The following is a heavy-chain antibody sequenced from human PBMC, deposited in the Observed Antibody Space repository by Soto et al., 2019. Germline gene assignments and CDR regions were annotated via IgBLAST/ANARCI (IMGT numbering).Heavy chain of an antibody. CDR3: TRSAVRPSGGLIGPFDY. V-gene: IGHV1-18*01. D-gene: IGHD3-16*02. CDR2: ISAYNGNT. Sequence: ASVKVSCKASGYTYTSYAIIWVRQDPGQGLEWMGWISAYNGNTNYAQKLQGRVTMTTDTSASTAYMELSSLRSDDTAVYYCTRSAVRPSGGLIGPFDYWGQGTVVSVSS. J-gene: IGHJ4*02. CDR1: GYTYTSYA.